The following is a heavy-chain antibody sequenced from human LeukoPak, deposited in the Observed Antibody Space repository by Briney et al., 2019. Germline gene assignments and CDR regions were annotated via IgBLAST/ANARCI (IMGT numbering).Heavy chain of an antibody. V-gene: IGHV4-4*02. CDR2: IYHSGNT. CDR3: ARDQNSGCPPAY. J-gene: IGHJ4*02. Sequence: GSLRLSCAASGFTFSSYSMNWVRQPPGKGLEWIGEIYHSGNTNYNPSLKSRVIISVDKSKNQFSLKLSSVTAADTAVYYCARDQNSGCPPAYWGQGTLVIVSS. D-gene: IGHD6-19*01. CDR1: GFTFSSYSM.